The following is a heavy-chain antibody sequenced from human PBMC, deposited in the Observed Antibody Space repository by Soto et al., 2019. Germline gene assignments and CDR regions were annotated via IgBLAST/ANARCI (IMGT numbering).Heavy chain of an antibody. CDR2: INGGGST. V-gene: IGHV3-23*01. CDR1: EFTFSSYA. Sequence: GGSLRLSCAASEFTFSSYAMNWVRQAPGKGLEWVSGINGGGSTYYADSVKGRFTISRDNSKNTLYLQMNSLRAEDTAVYYCAKGSGGTYYSSFDYWGQGTLVTVSS. CDR3: AKGSGGTYYSSFDY. D-gene: IGHD1-26*01. J-gene: IGHJ4*02.